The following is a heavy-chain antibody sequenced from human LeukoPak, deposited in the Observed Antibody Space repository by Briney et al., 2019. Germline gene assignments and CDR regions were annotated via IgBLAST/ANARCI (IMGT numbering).Heavy chain of an antibody. Sequence: GGSLRLSCAASGFTFSGSAMHGVRQASGKGLEWVGRIRSKANRYSTAYDESVNGRFNISRDDSKNTAYLQMNTLKTEDTAVYYCTRAPYDSSGYHYYFDYWGQGTLVTVSS. J-gene: IGHJ4*02. V-gene: IGHV3-73*01. CDR1: GFTFSGSA. CDR2: IRSKANRYST. D-gene: IGHD3-22*01. CDR3: TRAPYDSSGYHYYFDY.